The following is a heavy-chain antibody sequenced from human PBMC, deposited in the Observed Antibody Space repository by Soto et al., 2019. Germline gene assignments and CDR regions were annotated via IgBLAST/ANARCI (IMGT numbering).Heavy chain of an antibody. V-gene: IGHV5-51*01. CDR2: IYPGDSDT. Sequence: PRESLKISCKGSGYSFTSYWTGWVRQMPGKGLEWMGIIYPGDSDTKYNPSFQGQVTISADKSITTTYLQWSSLKASDTAIYYCAASIFYYAIDFWGHGTTLTVS. CDR1: GYSFTSYW. J-gene: IGHJ6*02. CDR3: AASIFYYAIDF.